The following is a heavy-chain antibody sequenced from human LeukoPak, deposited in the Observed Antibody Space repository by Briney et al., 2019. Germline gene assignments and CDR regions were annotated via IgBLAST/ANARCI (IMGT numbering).Heavy chain of an antibody. D-gene: IGHD3-16*01. CDR1: GGSISNYY. Sequence: SETLSLTCTVSGGSISNYYWSWIRQPPGKGLEWIGYISCSGSTNHNPSLKSRVTISVDTSKNQFSLKLSSVTAADTAVYYCARVGRGDYTWGSYSFDYWGQGTLVTVSS. V-gene: IGHV4-59*01. CDR2: ISCSGST. CDR3: ARVGRGDYTWGSYSFDY. J-gene: IGHJ4*02.